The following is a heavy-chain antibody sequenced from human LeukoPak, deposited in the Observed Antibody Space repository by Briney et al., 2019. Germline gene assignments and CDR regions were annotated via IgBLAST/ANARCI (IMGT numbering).Heavy chain of an antibody. Sequence: GGSLRLSCAASGFTFSSYAMSWVRQAPGKGLVWVSRIKSDGSSTNYADSVKGRFTISRDNAKNTLYLQMNSLRAEDTAVYYCARSRGYSYGDFDYWGQGTLVTVSS. D-gene: IGHD5-18*01. CDR1: GFTFSSYA. V-gene: IGHV3-74*01. CDR2: IKSDGSST. J-gene: IGHJ4*02. CDR3: ARSRGYSYGDFDY.